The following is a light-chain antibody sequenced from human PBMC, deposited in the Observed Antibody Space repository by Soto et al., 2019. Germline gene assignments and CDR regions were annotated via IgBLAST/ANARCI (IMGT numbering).Light chain of an antibody. CDR3: QRYGGSPLS. Sequence: EIVLTQSPGTLSLPPGERATLSCRASQSVSSSYLAWYQQKPGQAPRLLIYGASSRATGIPDRFSGSGSGTDFALTISRLDPEDVAVYYCQRYGGSPLSCGGGTEVEIK. CDR1: QSVSSSY. V-gene: IGKV3-20*01. CDR2: GAS. J-gene: IGKJ4*01.